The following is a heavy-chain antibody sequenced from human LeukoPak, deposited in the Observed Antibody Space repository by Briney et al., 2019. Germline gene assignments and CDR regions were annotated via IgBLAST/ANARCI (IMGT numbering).Heavy chain of an antibody. Sequence: PSETLSLTCPVSGGSISSYYWSWIRQPPGKGLEWIGYIYYSGSTNYNPSFKSRVTISVDTSKNQFSLKLSSVTAADTAVYYCAREAGYYYDSSGYFVGEIDYWGQGTLVTVSS. CDR1: GGSISSYY. D-gene: IGHD3-22*01. CDR3: AREAGYYYDSSGYFVGEIDY. CDR2: IYYSGST. V-gene: IGHV4-59*01. J-gene: IGHJ4*02.